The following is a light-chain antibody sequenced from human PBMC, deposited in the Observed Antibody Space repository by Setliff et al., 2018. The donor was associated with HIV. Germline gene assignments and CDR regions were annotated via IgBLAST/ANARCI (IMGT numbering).Light chain of an antibody. Sequence: QSVLTQPASVSGSPGQSITISCTGTSTDVGSYTYVSWYQQHPGKAPKLMIYDVSKRPSGVPDRFSGSKSGNTASLTISGLQAEDETDYYCCSYAGTYTHYVFGTGTKVTVL. V-gene: IGLV2-11*01. J-gene: IGLJ1*01. CDR2: DVS. CDR3: CSYAGTYTHYV. CDR1: STDVGSYTY.